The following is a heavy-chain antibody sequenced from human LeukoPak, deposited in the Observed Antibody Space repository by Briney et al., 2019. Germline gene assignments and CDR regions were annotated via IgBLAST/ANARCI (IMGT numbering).Heavy chain of an antibody. D-gene: IGHD2-15*01. CDR3: ARPYCSGGSCYSFSFDY. V-gene: IGHV5-51*01. J-gene: IGHJ4*02. CDR1: GYSFTSYW. CDR2: IYPGDSDT. Sequence: GESLKISCKGSGYSFTSYWIGWVRQMPGKGLEWMGIIYPGDSDTRYSPSLQGQVTISADKSISTAYLQWSSLKASDTAMYYCARPYCSGGSCYSFSFDYWGQGTLVTVSS.